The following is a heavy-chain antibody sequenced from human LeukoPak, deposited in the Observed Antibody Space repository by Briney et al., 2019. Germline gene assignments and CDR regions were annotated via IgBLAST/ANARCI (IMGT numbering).Heavy chain of an antibody. V-gene: IGHV4-39*01. Sequence: SETLSLTCTVSGFPFSSSNSYWGWILQPPGRGLEWIGRIYYSGYTYYNASLKSQVSPSIDASTNRFFLKLTSVTAADTAMYYCARQTVSRLFILPGGQGTLVTVSS. D-gene: IGHD3/OR15-3a*01. CDR3: ARQTVSRLFILP. J-gene: IGHJ4*02. CDR1: GFPFSSSNSY. CDR2: IYYSGYT.